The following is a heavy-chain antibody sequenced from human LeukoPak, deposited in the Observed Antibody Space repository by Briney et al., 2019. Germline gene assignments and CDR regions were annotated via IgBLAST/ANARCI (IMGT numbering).Heavy chain of an antibody. V-gene: IGHV1-2*06. D-gene: IGHD4-11*01. CDR2: INPNSGGT. CDR3: AREGSQDYSNYFNWFDP. Sequence: ASVKVSCKASGGTFSSYAISWVRQAPGQGLEWMGRINPNSGGTNYAQSFQGRVTMTRDTSISTAYMELSRLRSDDSAVYYCAREGSQDYSNYFNWFDPWGQGTLVTVSS. J-gene: IGHJ5*02. CDR1: GGTFSSYA.